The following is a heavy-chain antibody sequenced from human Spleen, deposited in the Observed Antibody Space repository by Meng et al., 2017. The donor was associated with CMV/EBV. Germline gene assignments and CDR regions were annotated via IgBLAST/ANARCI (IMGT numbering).Heavy chain of an antibody. CDR2: IYYSART. Sequence: LSLTCTVSGASISSGSYYWSWIRQHPGKGLEWIGYIYYSARTNYNPSLKSRVSISVDTSQNQFSLRLNSVTAADTAVYYCVRDHDLWGRGTLVTVSS. V-gene: IGHV4-31*03. CDR1: GASISSGSYY. CDR3: VRDHDL. J-gene: IGHJ5*02.